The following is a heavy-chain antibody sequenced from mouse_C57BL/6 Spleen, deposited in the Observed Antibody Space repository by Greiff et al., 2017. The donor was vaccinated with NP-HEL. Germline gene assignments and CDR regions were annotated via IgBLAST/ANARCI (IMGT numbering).Heavy chain of an antibody. D-gene: IGHD1-1*01. J-gene: IGHJ1*03. CDR2: IYPGDGDT. V-gene: IGHV1-80*01. CDR1: GYAFSSYW. Sequence: VQLQQSGAELVKPGASVKISCKASGYAFSSYWMNWVKQRPGKGLEWIGQIYPGDGDTNYNGKFKGKATLTADKSSSTAYMQLSSLTSEDSAVYFCARGDYYGSSPDVWGTGTTVTVSS. CDR3: ARGDYYGSSPDV.